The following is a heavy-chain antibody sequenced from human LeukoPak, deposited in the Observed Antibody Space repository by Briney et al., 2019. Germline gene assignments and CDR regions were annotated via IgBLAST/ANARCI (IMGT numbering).Heavy chain of an antibody. D-gene: IGHD6-13*01. CDR3: AKSTEYSSSWYKEALDY. CDR1: GFTFSSYA. Sequence: GGSLRLSCTASGFTFSSYAMSWVRQAPGKGLEWVSVISAAASTSYADSVKGRFTISRDNSQNTLYLQMNSLRAEDAAVYYCAKSTEYSSSWYKEALDYWGQGALVTVSS. J-gene: IGHJ4*02. CDR2: ISAAAST. V-gene: IGHV3-23*01.